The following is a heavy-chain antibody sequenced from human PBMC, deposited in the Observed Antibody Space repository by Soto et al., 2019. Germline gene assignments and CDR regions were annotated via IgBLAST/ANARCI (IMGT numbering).Heavy chain of an antibody. CDR1: GGSISSYY. D-gene: IGHD3-10*01. V-gene: IGHV4-59*01. J-gene: IGHJ5*02. CDR3: ARETYYYGSGSYYEDMGVAYNWFDP. Sequence: SETLSLTCTVSGGSISSYYWSWIRQPPGKGLEWIGYIYYSGSTNYNPSLKSGVTISVDTSKNQFSLKLGSVTAADTAVYYCARETYYYGSGSYYEDMGVAYNWFDPWGQGTLVTVSS. CDR2: IYYSGST.